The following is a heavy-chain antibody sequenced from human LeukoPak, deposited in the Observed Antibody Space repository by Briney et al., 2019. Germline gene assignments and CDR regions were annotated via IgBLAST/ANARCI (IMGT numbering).Heavy chain of an antibody. D-gene: IGHD7-27*01. CDR2: ISGTGTYI. CDR3: ARDPSPLWGWIDY. Sequence: PGGSLRLSCAGSGFNFSTYSMHWVRQAPGRGLEWVAFISGTGTYIYYADSLKGRFTISGDNAKNSLYLQMNSLRVDDTAVYYCARDPSPLWGWIDYWGQGILVTVSS. J-gene: IGHJ4*02. V-gene: IGHV3-21*06. CDR1: GFNFSTYS.